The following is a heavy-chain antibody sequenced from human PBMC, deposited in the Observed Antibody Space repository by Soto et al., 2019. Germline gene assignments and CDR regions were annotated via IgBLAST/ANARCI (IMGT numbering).Heavy chain of an antibody. D-gene: IGHD3-10*01. CDR2: IYHSGST. Sequence: QVQLQESGPGLVKPSGTLSLTCAVSGGSISSSNWWSWVRQPPGKGLEWIGEIYHSGSTNYNPSPKSRVTIAVDKSKNQFSRKLSSVTAADTAVYYCARQELIWFGERYGMDVWGQGTTVTVSS. CDR1: GGSISSSNW. V-gene: IGHV4-4*02. CDR3: ARQELIWFGERYGMDV. J-gene: IGHJ6*02.